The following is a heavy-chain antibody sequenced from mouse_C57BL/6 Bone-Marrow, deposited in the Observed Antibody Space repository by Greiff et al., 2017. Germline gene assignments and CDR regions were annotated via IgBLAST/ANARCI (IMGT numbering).Heavy chain of an antibody. CDR1: GYTFTSYW. D-gene: IGHD1-1*01. CDR2: IDPSDSYT. Sequence: QVQLQQSGAELVKPGASVKLSCKASGYTFTSYWMQWVKQRPGQGLEWIGEIDPSDSYTNYNQKFKGKATLTVDTASSTAYMQLSSLTSEDAAVYYCARRDYGRLFAYWGQGTLVTVSA. V-gene: IGHV1-50*01. CDR3: ARRDYGRLFAY. J-gene: IGHJ3*01.